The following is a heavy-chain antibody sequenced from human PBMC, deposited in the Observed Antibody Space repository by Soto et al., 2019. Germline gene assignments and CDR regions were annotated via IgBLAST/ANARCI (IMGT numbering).Heavy chain of an antibody. CDR2: INHSGST. CDR3: ARGRRQGAARRYFQH. Sequence: SETLSLTCAVYGGSFSGYYWSWIRQPPGKGLEWIGEINHSGSTNYNPSLKSRVTISVDTSKNQFSLKLSSVTAADTAVYYCARGRRQGAARRYFQHWGQGTLVTVSS. CDR1: GGSFSGYY. J-gene: IGHJ1*01. V-gene: IGHV4-34*01. D-gene: IGHD6-6*01.